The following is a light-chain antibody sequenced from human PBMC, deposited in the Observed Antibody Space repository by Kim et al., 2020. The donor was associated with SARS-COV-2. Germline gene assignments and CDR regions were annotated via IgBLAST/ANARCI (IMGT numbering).Light chain of an antibody. CDR3: QSTDNTGTYVL. CDR1: ELAKQY. Sequence: PGQAARITCAADELAKQYGYGYQQKPGQAPVLVIYKDTERPSGIPERFSGSNSGTTVTLTISGVQAEDEADYYCQSTDNTGTYVLFGGGTQLTVL. J-gene: IGLJ2*01. V-gene: IGLV3-25*03. CDR2: KDT.